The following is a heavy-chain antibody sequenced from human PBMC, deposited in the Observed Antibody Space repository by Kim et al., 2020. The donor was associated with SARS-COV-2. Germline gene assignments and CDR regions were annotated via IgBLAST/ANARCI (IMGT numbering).Heavy chain of an antibody. Sequence: SVKGRFTISRDNSKNTLYLQMNSLRAEDTAVYYCAKDPSDYYDSSGYEDYWGQGTLVTVSS. D-gene: IGHD3-22*01. CDR3: AKDPSDYYDSSGYEDY. V-gene: IGHV3-23*01. J-gene: IGHJ4*02.